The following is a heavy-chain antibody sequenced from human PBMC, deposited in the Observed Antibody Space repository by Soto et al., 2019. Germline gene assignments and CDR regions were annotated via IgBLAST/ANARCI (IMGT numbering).Heavy chain of an antibody. CDR3: VREAYIRYGHAIDH. Sequence: SETLSLTCAVSGVTISTYYWSWIRQPPGKGLEWIGYNYHSGTTNYNPSLKSRVTISVDTSKNQFSLRLTSVTAADTAIYYCVREAYIRYGHAIDHWGQGTIVTVSS. V-gene: IGHV4-59*01. CDR1: GVTISTYY. D-gene: IGHD4-17*01. J-gene: IGHJ4*02. CDR2: NYHSGTT.